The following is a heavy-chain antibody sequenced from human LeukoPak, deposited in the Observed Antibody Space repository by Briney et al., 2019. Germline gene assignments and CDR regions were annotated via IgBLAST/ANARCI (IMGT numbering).Heavy chain of an antibody. V-gene: IGHV3-9*01. D-gene: IGHD3-22*01. J-gene: IGHJ4*02. CDR1: GFTFDDYA. CDR2: ISWNSGSI. CDR3: AKESTMMFLDY. Sequence: GGSLRLSRAASGFTFDDYAMHWVRQAPGKGLEWVSGISWNSGSIGYADSVKGRFTISRDNAKNSLYLQMNSLRAEDTALYYCAKESTMMFLDYWGQGTLVTVSS.